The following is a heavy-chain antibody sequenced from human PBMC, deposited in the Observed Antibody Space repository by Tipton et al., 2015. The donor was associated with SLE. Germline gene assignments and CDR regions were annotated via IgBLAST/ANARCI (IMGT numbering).Heavy chain of an antibody. CDR2: IYYSGTT. CDR1: GGSSNTYY. Sequence: GLVKPSETLSLTCDVYGGSSNTYYWAWIRQPPGKGLELLGSIYYSGTTYYNPSLKSRVTISVDTSKNQISLKLRSVTATDTAVYYCAGTPWLVGFEYWGQGTLVNVS. D-gene: IGHD6-19*01. V-gene: IGHV4-39*01. J-gene: IGHJ4*02. CDR3: AGTPWLVGFEY.